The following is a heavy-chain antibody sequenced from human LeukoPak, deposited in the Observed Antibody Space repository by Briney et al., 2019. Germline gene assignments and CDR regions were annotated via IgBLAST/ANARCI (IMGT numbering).Heavy chain of an antibody. J-gene: IGHJ4*02. CDR3: ARGGGPGYSSGWLDC. V-gene: IGHV1-2*02. CDR2: INPNSGGT. CDR1: GYTFTSYG. Sequence: ASVKVSCKASGYTFTSYGISWVRQAPGQGLEWMGWINPNSGGTNYAQKFQGRVTMTRDTSISTAYMELSRLRSDDTAVYYCARGGGPGYSSGWLDCWGQGTLVTVSS. D-gene: IGHD6-19*01.